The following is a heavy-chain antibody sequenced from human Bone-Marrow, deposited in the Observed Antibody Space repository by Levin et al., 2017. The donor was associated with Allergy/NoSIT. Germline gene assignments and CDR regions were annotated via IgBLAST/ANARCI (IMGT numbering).Heavy chain of an antibody. D-gene: IGHD6-19*01. CDR1: GFTFSSYA. V-gene: IGHV3-30-3*01. Sequence: GGSLRLSCAASGFTFSSYAMHWVRQAPGKGLEWVAVISYDGSNKYYADSVKGRFTISRDNSKNRLYLQMNSLRAEDTAVYYCARENSSGWYRVLAFDIWGQGTMVTVSS. J-gene: IGHJ3*02. CDR2: ISYDGSNK. CDR3: ARENSSGWYRVLAFDI.